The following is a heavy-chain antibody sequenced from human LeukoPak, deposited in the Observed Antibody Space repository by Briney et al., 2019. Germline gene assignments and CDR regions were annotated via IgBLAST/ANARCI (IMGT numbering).Heavy chain of an antibody. CDR2: IYHSGST. V-gene: IGHV4-59*01. CDR3: ARTAAGGYYYYYMDV. D-gene: IGHD6-13*01. J-gene: IGHJ6*03. Sequence: SETLSLTCTVSGGSISSYYWSWIRQPPGKGLEWIGYIYHSGSTNYNPSLKSRVTISVDTSKNQFSLKLSSVTAADTAVYYCARTAAGGYYYYYMDVWGKGTTVTVSS. CDR1: GGSISSYY.